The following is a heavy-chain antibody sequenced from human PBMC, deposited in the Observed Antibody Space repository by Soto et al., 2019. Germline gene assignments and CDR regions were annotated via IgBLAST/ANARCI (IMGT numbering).Heavy chain of an antibody. J-gene: IGHJ4*02. V-gene: IGHV4-30-2*02. D-gene: IGHD7-27*01. CDR1: GGSISSGGYS. Sequence: SETLSLTCAVSGGSISSGGYSWSWIRQPPGKGLEWIGYIYHSGSTYYNPSLKSRVTISVDTSKNQFSLKLSSVTAADTAVYYCARRWGTYFDDWGQGTLVTVCS. CDR2: IYHSGST. CDR3: ARRWGTYFDD.